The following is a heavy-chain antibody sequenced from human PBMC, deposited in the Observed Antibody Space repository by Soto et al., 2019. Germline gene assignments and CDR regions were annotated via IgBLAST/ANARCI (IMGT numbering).Heavy chain of an antibody. Sequence: EVQLLESGGGLVQPGGSLRLSCAASGFTFSSYAMSWVRQAPGKGLEWVSAISGSGGSTYYADSVKGRFTISRDDSKNTLYLQMNSLRAEDTAVYYCAKGGGYDPKLFDYWGQGTLVTVSS. D-gene: IGHD5-12*01. CDR2: ISGSGGST. V-gene: IGHV3-23*01. J-gene: IGHJ4*02. CDR3: AKGGGYDPKLFDY. CDR1: GFTFSSYA.